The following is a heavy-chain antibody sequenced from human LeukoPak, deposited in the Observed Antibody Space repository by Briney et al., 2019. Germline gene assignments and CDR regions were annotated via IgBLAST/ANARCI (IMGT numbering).Heavy chain of an antibody. CDR2: ISGGGGST. J-gene: IGHJ4*02. V-gene: IGHV3-23*01. Sequence: GGSLRLSCVASGFTFSTYAMNWVRQAPGEGLEWVSAISGGGGSTYYADSVKGRFPISRDNSKNTLCLQINSLRAEDTAVYYCAKGGRASGSYYYFDYWGQGTLVTVSS. CDR1: GFTFSTYA. D-gene: IGHD1-26*01. CDR3: AKGGRASGSYYYFDY.